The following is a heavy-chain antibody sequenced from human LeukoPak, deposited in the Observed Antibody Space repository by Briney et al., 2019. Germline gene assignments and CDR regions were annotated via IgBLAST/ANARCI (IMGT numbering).Heavy chain of an antibody. CDR1: GGSISSDSYY. CDR2: IYYSGST. D-gene: IGHD5-24*01. J-gene: IGHJ4*02. CDR3: ARGLRDDYNYFDY. Sequence: SETLSLTCAVSGGSISSDSYYEAWIRQPPGKGLEWIGSIYYSGSTYYNPSLKSRVIISIDTSKNQFSLKLSSVTAADTAVYYYARGLRDDYNYFDYWGQGTLVTVSS. V-gene: IGHV4-39*01.